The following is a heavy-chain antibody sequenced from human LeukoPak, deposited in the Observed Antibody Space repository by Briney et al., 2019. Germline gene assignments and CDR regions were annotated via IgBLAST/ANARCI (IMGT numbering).Heavy chain of an antibody. V-gene: IGHV3-66*01. CDR2: IYGGGST. J-gene: IGHJ4*02. CDR1: GFSVSSKY. D-gene: IGHD5-18*01. CDR3: ARDQYSYAHAAH. Sequence: GGSLRLSCAASGFSVSSKYMSWVRQAPGKGLEWVSVIYGGGSTYYADSVKGRFTISRDNSKNTLHLQMNSLRAEDTAVYYCARDQYSYAHAAHWGQGTLVTVSS.